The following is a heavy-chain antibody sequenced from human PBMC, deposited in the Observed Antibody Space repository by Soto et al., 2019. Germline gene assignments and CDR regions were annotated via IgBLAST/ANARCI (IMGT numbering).Heavy chain of an antibody. J-gene: IGHJ4*02. CDR3: ARRDWSGSTSHFYFDY. V-gene: IGHV4-4*02. Sequence: PSETLSLTCAVFGGSIISSNWWNWVRQPPGKGLEWIGEIYHSGSTYYKPSLKSRVAMSVDTSKNQFSLKLTSATAADTAVYYCARRDWSGSTSHFYFDYWGQGVLVTVS. D-gene: IGHD3-9*01. CDR2: IYHSGST. CDR1: GGSIISSNW.